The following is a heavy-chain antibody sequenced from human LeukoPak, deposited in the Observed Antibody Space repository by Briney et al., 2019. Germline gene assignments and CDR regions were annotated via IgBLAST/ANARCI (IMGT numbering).Heavy chain of an antibody. J-gene: IGHJ3*02. CDR3: ARGLRGPALFIVVVTASDAFDI. Sequence: GGSLRLSCAASGFTFSSYGMHWVRQAPGKGLEWVAVISYDGSNKYYADSVKGRFTISRDNSKNTLYLQMNSLRAEDTAVYYCARGLRGPALFIVVVTASDAFDIWGQGTMVTVSS. CDR1: GFTFSSYG. V-gene: IGHV3-30*03. CDR2: ISYDGSNK. D-gene: IGHD2-21*02.